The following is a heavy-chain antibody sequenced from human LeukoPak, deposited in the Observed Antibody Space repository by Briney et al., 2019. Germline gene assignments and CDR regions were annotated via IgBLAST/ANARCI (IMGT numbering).Heavy chain of an antibody. D-gene: IGHD1-26*01. CDR3: IGSYLGY. CDR1: GLTFSNAW. CDR2: IKTNADGGTT. V-gene: IGHV3-15*01. J-gene: IGHJ4*02. Sequence: PGGSLRLSCAASGLTFSNAWMSWVRQPPGKGLECVGHIKTNADGGTTDYAAPVKNRFTISRDDSKNTLYLQMNSLKTEDTAVYYCIGSYLGYWGQGTPVTVSS.